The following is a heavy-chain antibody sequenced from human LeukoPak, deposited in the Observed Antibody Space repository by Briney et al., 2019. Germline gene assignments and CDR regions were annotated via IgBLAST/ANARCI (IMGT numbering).Heavy chain of an antibody. CDR2: ISSNGGST. J-gene: IGHJ6*03. CDR1: GFTFSSYA. Sequence: PGGSLRLSCAASGFTFSSYAMHWVRQAPGKGLEYVSAISSNGGSTYYANSVKGRFSISRDSSKNILYLQMNSLRAEDTAVYYCAKDRCSNGVGCYYYYMDVWGKGTTVTISS. D-gene: IGHD2-8*01. V-gene: IGHV3-64*01. CDR3: AKDRCSNGVGCYYYYMDV.